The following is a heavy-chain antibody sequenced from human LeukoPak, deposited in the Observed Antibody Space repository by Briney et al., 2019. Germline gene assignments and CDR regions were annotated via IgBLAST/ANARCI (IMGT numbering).Heavy chain of an antibody. D-gene: IGHD6-13*01. CDR2: IYTSGST. J-gene: IGHJ5*02. CDR1: AGSITSYY. CDR3: ARDLIAAALDP. V-gene: IGHV4-4*07. Sequence: PSETLSLTCTVSAGSITSYYWSWIRQHAPEGPEWNGRIYTSGSTNYNPSLKSRVTMSVDTSKDQFSLKLSSVTAADTAVYYCARDLIAAALDPWGQGTLVTVSS.